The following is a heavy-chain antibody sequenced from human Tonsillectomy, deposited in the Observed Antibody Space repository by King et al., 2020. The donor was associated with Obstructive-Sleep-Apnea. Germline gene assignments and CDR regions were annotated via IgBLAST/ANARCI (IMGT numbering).Heavy chain of an antibody. V-gene: IGHV3-9*01. J-gene: IGHJ4*02. Sequence: EVQLVESGGGLVQPGRSLRLSCVVSGFTFDDYAMHWVRQAPGKGLEWVSGISWNSGRIGYADSVKGRFTISRDNAKNSLFLQMNSLRTEDTALYYCAKDLSSGLYGPVDYWGQGTLVTVSS. CDR3: AKDLSSGLYGPVDY. CDR1: GFTFDDYA. D-gene: IGHD6-19*01. CDR2: ISWNSGRI.